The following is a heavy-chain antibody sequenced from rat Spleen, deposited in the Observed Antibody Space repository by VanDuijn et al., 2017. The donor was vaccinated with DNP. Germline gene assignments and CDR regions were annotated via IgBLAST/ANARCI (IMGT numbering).Heavy chain of an antibody. CDR3: ARPDY. V-gene: IGHV5-7*01. CDR1: GFIFSDYA. Sequence: EVQLVESGGGLVQSGNSLTLSCAASGFIFSDYALAWVRQAPEKGLEWVATISYEGSNTHYRDSVKGRFTVSRDNAKSTLYLQMDSLRSEDTATYYCARPDYWGQGVMVTVSS. J-gene: IGHJ2*01. CDR2: ISYEGSNT.